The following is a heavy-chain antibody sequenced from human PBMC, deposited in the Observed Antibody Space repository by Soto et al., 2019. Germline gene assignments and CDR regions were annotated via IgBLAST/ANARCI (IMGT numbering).Heavy chain of an antibody. V-gene: IGHV3-23*01. CDR2: ISGSGISI. D-gene: IGHD2-8*01. CDR3: AKDLRDIVLMGRFDY. Sequence: PVGSLRLSCAASGFTFSSYAMNWVRQAPGKGLEWVAAISGSGISINYADPVKGRFTISRDNSKNTLYLQMDSLRTEDTAVYYCAKDLRDIVLMGRFDYWGQGTLVTVSS. J-gene: IGHJ4*02. CDR1: GFTFSSYA.